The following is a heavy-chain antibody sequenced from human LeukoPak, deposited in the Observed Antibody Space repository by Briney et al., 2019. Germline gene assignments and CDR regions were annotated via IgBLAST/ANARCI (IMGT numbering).Heavy chain of an antibody. V-gene: IGHV3-48*01. CDR2: ISSSSSTI. D-gene: IGHD3-10*02. CDR1: GFTFSSYS. J-gene: IGHJ6*04. Sequence: GGSLRLSCSASGFTFSSYSMNCVPHAPGKGLEGVSYISSSSSTIYYADSVKGRFTISRDNAKNSLSLQMNSLRAEDTAVYYCAELGITMIGGVWGKGTTVTISS. CDR3: AELGITMIGGV.